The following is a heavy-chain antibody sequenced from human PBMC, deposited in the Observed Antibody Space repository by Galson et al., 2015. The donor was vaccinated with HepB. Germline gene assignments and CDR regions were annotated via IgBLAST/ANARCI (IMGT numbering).Heavy chain of an antibody. CDR2: IDNDGTGT. V-gene: IGHV3-74*01. J-gene: IGHJ4*02. Sequence: SLRLSCAASGFTFNKYWMHWVRQAPGKGLVWVSRIDNDGTGTDYGDSVKGRFTISRVNAKNTLYLVMSNLRADDAAVYFCARRMCNGLSCYLDSWGQGTRVSVSS. CDR1: GFTFNKYW. CDR3: ARRMCNGLSCYLDS. D-gene: IGHD2-8*01.